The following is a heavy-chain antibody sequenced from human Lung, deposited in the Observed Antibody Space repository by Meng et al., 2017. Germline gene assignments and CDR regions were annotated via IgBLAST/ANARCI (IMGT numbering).Heavy chain of an antibody. CDR2: INHSGST. CDR3: ARGPTTMAHDFDY. V-gene: IGHV4-34*01. Sequence: QGQLQQWGEGLLKPSETLSLTCVVSVGSFSDYYWSWIRQPPGKGLEWIGEINHSGSTNYNPSLESRATISVDTSQNNLSLKLSSVTAADSAVYYCARGPTTMAHDFDYWGQGTLVTVSS. CDR1: VGSFSDYY. D-gene: IGHD4-11*01. J-gene: IGHJ4*02.